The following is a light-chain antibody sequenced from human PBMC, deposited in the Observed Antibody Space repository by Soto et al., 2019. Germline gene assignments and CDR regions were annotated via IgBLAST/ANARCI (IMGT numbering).Light chain of an antibody. V-gene: IGKV1-6*01. J-gene: IGKJ1*01. CDR2: AAS. Sequence: IPMTPSSSSLSAFVEDRVTIPCRASQNIDNYLNWYQQKPGKAPKLLINAASSLQSGVPSRFSGSGSGTDFTLTISSLQPEDFATYYCLQDYTYPWTFGQGTKVDIK. CDR1: QNIDNY. CDR3: LQDYTYPWT.